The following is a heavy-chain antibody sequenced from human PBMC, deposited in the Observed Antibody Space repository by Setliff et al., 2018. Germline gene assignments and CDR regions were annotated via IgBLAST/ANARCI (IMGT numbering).Heavy chain of an antibody. CDR1: GGSISSDSHY. J-gene: IGHJ4*02. CDR3: ARGGTFRYFDY. CDR2: IYSNGRT. Sequence: SETLSLTCTVSGGSISSDSHYWAWVRQPAGKGLELIGQIYSNGRTYYNPSLKSRLTISLDTSKNQFSLRLISVTAADTAVYYCARGGTFRYFDYWGQGTPVTVSS. D-gene: IGHD5-12*01. V-gene: IGHV4-61*09.